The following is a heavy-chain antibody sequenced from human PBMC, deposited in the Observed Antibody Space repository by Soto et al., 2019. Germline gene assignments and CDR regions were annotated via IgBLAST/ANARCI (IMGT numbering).Heavy chain of an antibody. J-gene: IGHJ4*02. CDR3: ARVRYYDILTGYYIDY. Sequence: SETLSLTCTVSGASISSGGYYWSWIRQHPGKGLEWIGYIYYSGSTYYNPSLKRRVTISVDTPKNQFSLELSSVAAADTAVYYCARVRYYDILTGYYIDYWGQGTLVTVSS. CDR2: IYYSGST. V-gene: IGHV4-31*03. CDR1: GASISSGGYY. D-gene: IGHD3-9*01.